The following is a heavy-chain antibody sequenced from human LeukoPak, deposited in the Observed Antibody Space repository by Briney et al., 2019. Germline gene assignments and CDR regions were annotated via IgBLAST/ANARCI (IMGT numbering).Heavy chain of an antibody. CDR2: IYPGDSDT. D-gene: IGHD6-6*01. J-gene: IGHJ5*02. Sequence: GESLKISCKGSGYSFTSYWIGWVRQMPGKGLEWMGIIYPGDSDTRYSPSFQGQVTISADKSISTAYLQWSSLKASDTAMYYCARTSPIAANGLWFDPWGQGTLVTVSS. V-gene: IGHV5-51*06. CDR3: ARTSPIAANGLWFDP. CDR1: GYSFTSYW.